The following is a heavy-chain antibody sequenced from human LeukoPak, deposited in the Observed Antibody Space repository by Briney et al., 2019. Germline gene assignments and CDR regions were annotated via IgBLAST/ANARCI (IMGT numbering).Heavy chain of an antibody. D-gene: IGHD5-24*01. J-gene: IGHJ5*02. CDR2: INPNSGGT. CDR3: ARGPMATTPRTYNWFDP. CDR1: GYTFTGYY. V-gene: IGHV1-2*02. Sequence: ASVKLSCTVSGYTFTGYYMHWVRQAPGQGLEWMGWINPNSGGTIYAQNFQGRVTMTRDTSISTAYMELSRLTSDDTAVYYCARGPMATTPRTYNWFDPWGQGTLVTVSS.